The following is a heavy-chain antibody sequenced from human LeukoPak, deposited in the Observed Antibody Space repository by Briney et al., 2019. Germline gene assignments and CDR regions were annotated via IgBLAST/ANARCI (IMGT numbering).Heavy chain of an antibody. J-gene: IGHJ5*02. V-gene: IGHV1-2*02. Sequence: ASVKVSCKASGYRFTDYYMHWVRQAPGQGLEWMGWINPNSGGTNYAQKFQDRVTMTRGTSISTVYMEVRRLRSDDTAVYYCARRNHIYEVVLGAASDWFDPWGQGTLVTVSS. CDR1: GYRFTDYY. D-gene: IGHD2-15*01. CDR3: ARRNHIYEVVLGAASDWFDP. CDR2: INPNSGGT.